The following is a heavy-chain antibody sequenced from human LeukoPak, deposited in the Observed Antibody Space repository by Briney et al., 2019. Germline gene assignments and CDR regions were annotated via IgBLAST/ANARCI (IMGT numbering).Heavy chain of an antibody. J-gene: IGHJ4*02. CDR2: INPNSGDT. V-gene: IGHV1-2*02. CDR3: ARGNTYYYDSSGYPDRY. Sequence: ASVKVSCKSSGYTLTGYYMHWVRQAPGQGLEGMGCINPNSGDTNYAQKFQGRVTMTRDTSISTAYMELSRLRSDDTAVYYCARGNTYYYDSSGYPDRYWGQGTLVTVSS. CDR1: GYTLTGYY. D-gene: IGHD3-22*01.